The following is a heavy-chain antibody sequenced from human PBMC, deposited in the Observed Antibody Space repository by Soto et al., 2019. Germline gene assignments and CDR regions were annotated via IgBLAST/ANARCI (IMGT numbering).Heavy chain of an antibody. Sequence: QVQLQESGPGLVKPSGTLSLTCAVSGDSISSNYWWSWVRQPPGKGLEWIGEIFHSGRTNYNPSLKSRVTLSMDNSDNHFSLKMSSVTATDTAVYYCARNPFDYWGQGILVTVSS. CDR2: IFHSGRT. CDR3: ARNPFDY. CDR1: GDSISSNYW. J-gene: IGHJ4*02. V-gene: IGHV4-4*02.